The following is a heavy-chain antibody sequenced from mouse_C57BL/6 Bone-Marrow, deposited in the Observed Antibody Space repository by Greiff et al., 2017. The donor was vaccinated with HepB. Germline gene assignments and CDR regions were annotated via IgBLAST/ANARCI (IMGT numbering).Heavy chain of an antibody. J-gene: IGHJ2*01. CDR3: ARGYYGPLYYFDY. CDR2: IYPRSGNT. Sequence: QVQLKQSGAELARPGASVKLSCKASGYTFTSYGISWVKQRTGQGLEWIGEIYPRSGNTYYNEKFKGKATLTADKSSSTAYMELRSLTSEDSAVYFCARGYYGPLYYFDYWGQGTTLTVSS. D-gene: IGHD1-1*01. CDR1: GYTFTSYG. V-gene: IGHV1-81*01.